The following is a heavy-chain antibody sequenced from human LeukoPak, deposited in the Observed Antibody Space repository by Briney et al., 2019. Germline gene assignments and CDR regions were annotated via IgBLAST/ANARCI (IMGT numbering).Heavy chain of an antibody. Sequence: GGSLRLSCAASGFTFSSYSMNWVRQAPGKGLEWVANIKQDGSEKYYVDSVKGRFTISRDNAKNSLYLQMNSLRPEDTAVYYCATSSFGVVAPDYWGQGTLVTVSS. V-gene: IGHV3-7*03. CDR1: GFTFSSYS. J-gene: IGHJ4*02. CDR3: ATSSFGVVAPDY. CDR2: IKQDGSEK. D-gene: IGHD3-3*01.